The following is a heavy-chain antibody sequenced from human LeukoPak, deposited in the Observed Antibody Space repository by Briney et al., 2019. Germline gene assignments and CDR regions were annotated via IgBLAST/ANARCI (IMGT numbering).Heavy chain of an antibody. V-gene: IGHV4-59*01. J-gene: IGHJ4*02. D-gene: IGHD5-18*01. CDR3: ARALRGYSYGRAIDY. Sequence: SETLSLTCAVYGGSFSGYYWNWIRQPPGKGLESIGYIYHSGSTNYNPSLQSRVTISVDTSKNQFSLNLNSVTAADTAVYYCARALRGYSYGRAIDYWGQGTLVTVSS. CDR2: IYHSGST. CDR1: GGSFSGYY.